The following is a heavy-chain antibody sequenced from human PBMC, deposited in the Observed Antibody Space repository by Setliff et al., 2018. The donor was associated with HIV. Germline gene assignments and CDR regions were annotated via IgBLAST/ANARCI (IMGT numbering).Heavy chain of an antibody. D-gene: IGHD3-10*01. Sequence: LSLTCTVSGDSISNGVFYWSWVRQHPGKGLEWIGYIFSSGSTFYKPSLKSPVTMSVDTSKNQYSLRLTSVTAADTAVYYCARASAERSAVRGLAIAFDIWGPGTRVTVSS. CDR2: IFSSGST. V-gene: IGHV4-31*01. CDR3: ARASAERSAVRGLAIAFDI. CDR1: GDSISNGVFY. J-gene: IGHJ3*02.